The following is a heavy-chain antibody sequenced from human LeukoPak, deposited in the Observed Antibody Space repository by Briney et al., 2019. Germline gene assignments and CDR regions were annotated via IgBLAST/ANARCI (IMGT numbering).Heavy chain of an antibody. CDR1: GFTFSPYA. Sequence: GGSLRLSCAASGFTFSPYAMHWVRQAPGKGLEWVAVISYDGSNKYYADSVKGRFTISRDNSKNTLYLQMNSLRAEDTAVYYCAKDWGTPTWGQGTLVTVSS. J-gene: IGHJ5*02. CDR2: ISYDGSNK. CDR3: AKDWGTPT. V-gene: IGHV3-30*04. D-gene: IGHD3-16*01.